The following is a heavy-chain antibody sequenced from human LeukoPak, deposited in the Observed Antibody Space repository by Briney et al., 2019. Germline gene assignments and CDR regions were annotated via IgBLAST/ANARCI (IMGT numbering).Heavy chain of an antibody. J-gene: IGHJ3*01. D-gene: IGHD2-2*01. Sequence: SVKVSCKASGGTFSSYAISWVRQAPGQGLEWMGGIIPIFGTANYAQKFQGRVTITADESTSTAYMELSSLRSEDTAVYSCARDGCSSSSCCASGAFDFWGQGTMVTVSS. CDR3: ARDGCSSSSCCASGAFDF. CDR1: GGTFSSYA. V-gene: IGHV1-69*13. CDR2: IIPIFGTA.